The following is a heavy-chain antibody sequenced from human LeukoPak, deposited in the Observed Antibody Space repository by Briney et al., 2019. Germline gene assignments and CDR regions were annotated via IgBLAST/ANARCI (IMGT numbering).Heavy chain of an antibody. V-gene: IGHV4-4*02. CDR2: IYHNGRT. D-gene: IGHD1-26*01. CDR3: ARDPYYYTSGIYYGLDV. Sequence: PSETLSLTCAVSGDSISSANWWSWVRQPPGKGLEWIGEIYHNGRTNYSPSLRSRVTISVDKSKNQFSMMLYSATAADTAVYYCARDPYYYTSGIYYGLDVWGQGTTVIVSS. CDR1: GDSISSANW. J-gene: IGHJ6*02.